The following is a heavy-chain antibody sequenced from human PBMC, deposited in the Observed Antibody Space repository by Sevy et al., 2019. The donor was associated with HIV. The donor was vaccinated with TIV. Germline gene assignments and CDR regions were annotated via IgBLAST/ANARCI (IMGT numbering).Heavy chain of an antibody. CDR1: GGTFSSYA. V-gene: IGHV1-69*06. Sequence: ASVKVSCKASGGTFSSYAISWVRQAPGQGLEWMGGISPIFGTANYAQKFQGRVTITADKSTSTAYMELSSLRSEDTAVYYCAREPIAGGGRGAFDIWGQGTMVTVSS. CDR3: AREPIAGGGRGAFDI. D-gene: IGHD6-13*01. J-gene: IGHJ3*02. CDR2: ISPIFGTA.